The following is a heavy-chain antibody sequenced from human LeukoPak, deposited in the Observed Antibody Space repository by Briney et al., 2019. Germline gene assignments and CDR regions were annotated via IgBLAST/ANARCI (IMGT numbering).Heavy chain of an antibody. D-gene: IGHD3-22*01. J-gene: IGHJ1*01. CDR1: GYTFTGYY. Sequence: ASVKVSCKASGYTFTGYYIHWVRQAPGQGLEWMGWINPNSGGTNYAQKFQGRVTMTRDTSIITAYMELSRLRSDDTAVYFCARGSYDSSDYEYFQHWGQGTLVTVSS. CDR2: INPNSGGT. CDR3: ARGSYDSSDYEYFQH. V-gene: IGHV1-2*02.